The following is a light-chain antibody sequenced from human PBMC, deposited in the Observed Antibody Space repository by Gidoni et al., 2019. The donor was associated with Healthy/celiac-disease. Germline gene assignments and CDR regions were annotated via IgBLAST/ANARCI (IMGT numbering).Light chain of an antibody. CDR1: QSVLYSSNNKNY. J-gene: IGKJ1*01. V-gene: IGKV4-1*01. CDR2: WAS. Sequence: IVMTQSPDSLAVSLGERATINCKSSQSVLYSSNNKNYLAWYHQKPGRPPKLLIYWASTRESGVPDRFSGSGSETNFTLTISSLQAEDVAVYYCQQYYSTPLTFGQGTKVEIK. CDR3: QQYYSTPLT.